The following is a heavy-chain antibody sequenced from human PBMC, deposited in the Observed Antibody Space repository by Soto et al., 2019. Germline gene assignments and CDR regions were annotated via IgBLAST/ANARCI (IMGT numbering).Heavy chain of an antibody. D-gene: IGHD6-19*01. CDR3: ARDMAVAGPQFDY. CDR2: MQSDGTA. V-gene: IGHV3-66*01. CDR1: GFSVRTNY. J-gene: IGHJ4*02. Sequence: FLRLSRVVSGFSVRTNYMNWVRQAPGQRLEWVSVMQSDGTAYYADSVKGRFTISRDNSKNTLFFQMNSLRAEDTAVYYCARDMAVAGPQFDYWGQGTLVTVSS.